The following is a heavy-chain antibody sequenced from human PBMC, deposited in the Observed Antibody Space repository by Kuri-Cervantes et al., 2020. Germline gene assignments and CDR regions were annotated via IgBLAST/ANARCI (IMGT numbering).Heavy chain of an antibody. CDR1: GGSVSSGSYY. CDR3: ARGVAGRYSYYYYMDV. Sequence: SETLSLTCTVSGGSVSSGSYYWSWIRQPPGKGLEWIGYIYYSGSTNYNPSLKSRVTISVDTSKNQFSLKLSSVTAADTAVYYCARGVAGRYSYYYYMDVWGKGTTVTVSS. V-gene: IGHV4-61*01. CDR2: IYYSGST. J-gene: IGHJ6*03.